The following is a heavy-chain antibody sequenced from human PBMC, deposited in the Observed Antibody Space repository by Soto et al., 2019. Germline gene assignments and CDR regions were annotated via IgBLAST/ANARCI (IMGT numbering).Heavy chain of an antibody. D-gene: IGHD6-6*01. CDR2: VSSSGTTM. CDR1: GFTFSDYD. J-gene: IGHJ4*02. V-gene: IGHV3-11*01. CDR3: ARMGPRAARPSY. Sequence: QVQLAESGGGLVEPGGYLRISCAASGFTFSDYDMSWIRQSPGKGLEWVSFVSSSGTTMYFADSVKGRFTISRDNAKISLYLEMNSLRAEGTAVYCCARMGPRAARPSYWGQGTLVTVSS.